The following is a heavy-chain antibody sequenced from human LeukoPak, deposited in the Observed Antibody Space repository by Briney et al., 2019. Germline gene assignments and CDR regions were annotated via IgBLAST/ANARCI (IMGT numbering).Heavy chain of an antibody. CDR1: GYTFTGYY. CDR2: INPNSGGT. CDR3: AREGVLLWFGDSQGSDYMDV. D-gene: IGHD3-10*01. Sequence: GASVKVSCKASGYTFTGYYMHWVRQAPGQGLEWMGWINPNSGGTNYAQKFQGRVTMTRDTSISTAYMELSRLRSDDTAVYYCAREGVLLWFGDSQGSDYMDVWGKGTTVTVSS. J-gene: IGHJ6*03. V-gene: IGHV1-2*02.